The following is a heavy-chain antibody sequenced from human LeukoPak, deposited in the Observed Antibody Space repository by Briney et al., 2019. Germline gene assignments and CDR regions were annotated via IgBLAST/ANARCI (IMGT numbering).Heavy chain of an antibody. CDR3: ARVDIAARVPDY. D-gene: IGHD6-6*01. CDR2: INPNSGGT. Sequence: GASVKVSCKASGYTFTGYYMHWVRQAPGQGLEWMGWINPNSGGTNYAQKFQGRVTMTRDTSTSTAYMELSRLRSDDTAVYYCARVDIAARVPDYWGQGTLVTVSS. V-gene: IGHV1-2*02. J-gene: IGHJ4*02. CDR1: GYTFTGYY.